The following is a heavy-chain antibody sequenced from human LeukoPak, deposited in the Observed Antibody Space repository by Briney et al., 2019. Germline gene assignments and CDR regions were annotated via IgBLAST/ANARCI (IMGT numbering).Heavy chain of an antibody. V-gene: IGHV3-74*01. D-gene: IGHD1-1*01. CDR1: GFTFSDFW. J-gene: IGHJ4*02. Sequence: GGSLRLSCAVSGFTFSDFWMHWVRQAPGKGLVWVSYVSSDGSGTNYADSVKGRFTISRDNAKNTVYLQMNSLRAEDTAVYYCTRDFYGIDYWGQGTLVIVSS. CDR3: TRDFYGIDY. CDR2: VSSDGSGT.